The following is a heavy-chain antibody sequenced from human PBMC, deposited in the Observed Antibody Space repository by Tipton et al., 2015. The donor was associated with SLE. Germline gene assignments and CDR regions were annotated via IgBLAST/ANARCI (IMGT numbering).Heavy chain of an antibody. CDR1: GGSISSFY. V-gene: IGHV4-4*08. Sequence: TLSLTCTVSGGSISSFYWSWIRQPPGKGLEWVGHIYSRGNTNYNPSLKSRVTISVDTSKNQFSLKLNSVTATDAAVYYCARASFIVGSTTFWFDPWGQGALVIVSS. CDR2: IYSRGNT. CDR3: ARASFIVGSTTFWFDP. J-gene: IGHJ5*02. D-gene: IGHD1-26*01.